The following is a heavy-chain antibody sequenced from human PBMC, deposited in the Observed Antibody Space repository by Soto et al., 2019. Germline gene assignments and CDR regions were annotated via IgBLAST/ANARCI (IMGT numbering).Heavy chain of an antibody. V-gene: IGHV3-30-3*01. CDR2: ISYDGSNK. CDR3: ARDRLWSGYTPPYYFDY. CDR1: GFTFSSYA. Sequence: QVQLVESGGGVVQPGRSLRLSCAASGFTFSSYAMHWVRQAPGKGLEWVAVISYDGSNKYYADSVKGRFTISRDNSKNTLYLQMNSLRAEDTAVCYCARDRLWSGYTPPYYFDYWGQGTLVTVSS. J-gene: IGHJ4*02. D-gene: IGHD3-3*01.